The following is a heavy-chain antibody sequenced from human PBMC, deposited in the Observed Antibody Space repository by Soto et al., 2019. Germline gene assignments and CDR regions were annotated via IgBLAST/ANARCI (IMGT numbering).Heavy chain of an antibody. CDR1: GGSFSGYY. D-gene: IGHD3-22*01. Sequence: PSETLSLTCAVYGGSFSGYYWSWIRQPPGKGLEWIGEINHSGSTNYNPSLKSRVTISVDTSKNQFSLKLSSVTAADTAVYYCARGLRITMIVVPPGMDVWGQGTTVT. V-gene: IGHV4-34*01. J-gene: IGHJ6*02. CDR2: INHSGST. CDR3: ARGLRITMIVVPPGMDV.